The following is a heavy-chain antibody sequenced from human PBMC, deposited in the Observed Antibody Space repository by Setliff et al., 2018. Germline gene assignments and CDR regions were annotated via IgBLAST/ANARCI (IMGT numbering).Heavy chain of an antibody. D-gene: IGHD2-21*01. CDR3: ARRPGAIATGGWFDP. V-gene: IGHV4-59*12. Sequence: SETLSLTCTVSGGSINNYYWSWVRQPPGKGLEWLGYISYSGKTNYNPSLKSRVTMSVDTSKNTLFLQMSSLRAEDTAVYYCARRPGAIATGGWFDPWGQGTLVTVSS. CDR1: GGSINNYY. J-gene: IGHJ5*02. CDR2: ISYSGKT.